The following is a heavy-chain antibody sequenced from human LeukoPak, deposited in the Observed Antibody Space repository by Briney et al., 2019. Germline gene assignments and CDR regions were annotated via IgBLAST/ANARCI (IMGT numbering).Heavy chain of an antibody. J-gene: IGHJ6*03. D-gene: IGHD4-23*01. CDR3: ARELTRYGGSQGYYYMDV. V-gene: IGHV4-31*03. Sequence: PSQTLSLACTVSGGSISSGGYYWSWIRQHPGKGLEWIGYIYYSGSTYYNPSLKSRVTISVDTSKNQFSLKLSSVTAADTAVYYRARELTRYGGSQGYYYMDVWGKGTTVTVSS. CDR1: GGSISSGGYY. CDR2: IYYSGST.